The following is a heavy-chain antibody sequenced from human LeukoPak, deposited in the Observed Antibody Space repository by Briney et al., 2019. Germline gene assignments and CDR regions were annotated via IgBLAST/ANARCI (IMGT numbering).Heavy chain of an antibody. CDR1: GGSFSGYY. CDR3: AYGDLFYFFDY. Sequence: SEALSLTCAVYGGSFSGYYWTWIRQPPGKGLEWIGEIDHSGSTNYNPSLKSRVTISVDTSKNQFSLKLSSVTAADTAVYYCAYGDLFYFFDYWGQGTLVTVSS. J-gene: IGHJ4*02. CDR2: IDHSGST. D-gene: IGHD4-17*01. V-gene: IGHV4-34*01.